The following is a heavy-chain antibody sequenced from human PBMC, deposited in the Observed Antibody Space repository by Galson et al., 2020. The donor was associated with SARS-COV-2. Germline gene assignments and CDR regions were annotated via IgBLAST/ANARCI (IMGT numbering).Heavy chain of an antibody. J-gene: IGHJ2*01. CDR1: GLSISSDFY. CDR3: ARPSSSGYYSVWYFDL. Sequence: SETLSLTCAVSGLSISSDFYWGWFRQPPGKGLEWIGNIYQGGTTYYNPSLQSRVTISIDRSKNQFSLKMTSVTAADTAIYYCARPSSSGYYSVWYFDLWGRGTLVTGSS. D-gene: IGHD3-22*01. V-gene: IGHV4-38-2*01. CDR2: IYQGGTT.